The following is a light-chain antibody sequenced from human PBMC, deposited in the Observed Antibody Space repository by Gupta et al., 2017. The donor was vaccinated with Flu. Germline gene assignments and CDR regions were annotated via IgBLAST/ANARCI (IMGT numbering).Light chain of an antibody. CDR1: KLGNKF. Sequence: SYELTQPPSVSVSPGQTASITCSGDKLGNKFDCCYQQKAGQSQVFVIYKDSKRPSGIPERFSGSNSGNTATLTISGTETMDEAEYYCQAWDSSTNWVFGGGTKLTVL. CDR2: KDS. CDR3: QAWDSSTNWV. J-gene: IGLJ3*02. V-gene: IGLV3-1*01.